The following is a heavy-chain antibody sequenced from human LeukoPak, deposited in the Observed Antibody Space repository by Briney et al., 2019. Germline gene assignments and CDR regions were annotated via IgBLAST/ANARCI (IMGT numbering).Heavy chain of an antibody. Sequence: ASVKVSCKASGYTFSSYGINWVRQAPGQGLEWMGWISVINSGNTRYAQNFQGRLTMTTDTSSTTAYMELRSLRSDDTAVYYCSREFPFCGADCFSGVFDIWGQGTMVTVS. CDR1: GYTFSSYG. CDR3: SREFPFCGADCFSGVFDI. J-gene: IGHJ3*02. CDR2: ISVINSGNT. V-gene: IGHV1-18*01. D-gene: IGHD2-21*02.